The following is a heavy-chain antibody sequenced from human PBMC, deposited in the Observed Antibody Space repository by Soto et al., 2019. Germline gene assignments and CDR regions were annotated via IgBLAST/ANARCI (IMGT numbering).Heavy chain of an antibody. J-gene: IGHJ4*02. D-gene: IGHD3-10*01. V-gene: IGHV3-23*01. CDR3: AKRLLGVWFGELFLNSPGSVAFDD. CDR2: ISASGSNS. CDR1: GFTSSSYA. Sequence: GGSLRLSCAASGFTSSSYAMRWVRQAPGKGLEWISSISASGSNSYLAGSVKGRFTISRNNSINTLYLQMNGLRVEDTAVYYCAKRLLGVWFGELFLNSPGSVAFDDWGQGVLVTVSS.